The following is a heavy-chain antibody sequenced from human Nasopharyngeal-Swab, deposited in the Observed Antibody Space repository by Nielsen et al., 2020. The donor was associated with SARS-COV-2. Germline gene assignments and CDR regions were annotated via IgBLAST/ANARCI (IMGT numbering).Heavy chain of an antibody. CDR3: ARGEDIVVVPAPELPFDP. J-gene: IGHJ5*02. D-gene: IGHD2-2*01. V-gene: IGHV4-59*01. Sequence: SETLSLTCTVSGGSITNYYWSWIRQPPGKGLEWIGNFYYSGSTNYSPSLKSRFTISADTSKNQFSLKLTTVTAADTAMYYCARGEDIVVVPAPELPFDPWGQGTLVTVSS. CDR1: GGSITNYY. CDR2: FYYSGST.